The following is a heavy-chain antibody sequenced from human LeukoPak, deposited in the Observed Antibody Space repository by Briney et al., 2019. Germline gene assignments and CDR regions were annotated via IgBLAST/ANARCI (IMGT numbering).Heavy chain of an antibody. V-gene: IGHV4-59*01. CDR3: ARGGYYGSGSDDAFDI. CDR1: GVSISSYY. Sequence: SETLSLTCTVSGVSISSYYWSWIRQPPGKRLEWIGYIFYRGSTNYNPSLKSRVAISEDTSKNQFSLNLSSVTAAVTAVYYCARGGYYGSGSDDAFDIWGQGTMVTVSS. J-gene: IGHJ3*02. CDR2: IFYRGST. D-gene: IGHD3-10*01.